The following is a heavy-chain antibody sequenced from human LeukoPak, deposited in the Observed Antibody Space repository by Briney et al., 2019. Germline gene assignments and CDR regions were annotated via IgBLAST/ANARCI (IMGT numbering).Heavy chain of an antibody. CDR1: GGSISSYY. CDR3: ARDLRYFFWSFGSYYYYMDV. Sequence: PSETLSLTCTVSGGSISSYYWSWIRQPAGKGLEWIGRIYTSGSTNYNPSLKSRVTMSVDTSKNQFSLKLSSVTAADTAVYYCARDLRYFFWSFGSYYYYMDVWGKGTTVTISS. J-gene: IGHJ6*03. D-gene: IGHD3-9*01. CDR2: IYTSGST. V-gene: IGHV4-4*07.